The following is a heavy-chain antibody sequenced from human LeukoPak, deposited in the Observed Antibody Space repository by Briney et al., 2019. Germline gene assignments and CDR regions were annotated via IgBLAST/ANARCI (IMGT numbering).Heavy chain of an antibody. J-gene: IGHJ6*03. CDR3: ARGSSSDRNYYYYYMDV. Sequence: ASVKVSCKTSGYIFSSCGISWVRQAPGQGLEWMGWISAYNGHTNYAQKFQGRVTMTTDTSTSTASMELRSLRSDDTAIYYCARGSSSDRNYYYYYMDVWGKGTTVTVSS. CDR1: GYIFSSCG. CDR2: ISAYNGHT. D-gene: IGHD6-6*01. V-gene: IGHV1-18*01.